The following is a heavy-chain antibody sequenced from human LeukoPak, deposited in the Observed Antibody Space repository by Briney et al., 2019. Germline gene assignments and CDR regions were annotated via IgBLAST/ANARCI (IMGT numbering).Heavy chain of an antibody. J-gene: IGHJ4*02. D-gene: IGHD1-7*01. CDR3: AKAADTNYFRYGDY. CDR2: IGTIPGVT. CDR1: GFTFSNYA. Sequence: PGGSLRLSCAASGFTFSNYAMSWVRQAPGKGLEWVSVIGTIPGVTYYTESVKGRFTISRDNSKNTVYLQTNNLRADDTALYFCAKAADTNYFRYGDYWGQGTLVTVSS. V-gene: IGHV3-23*01.